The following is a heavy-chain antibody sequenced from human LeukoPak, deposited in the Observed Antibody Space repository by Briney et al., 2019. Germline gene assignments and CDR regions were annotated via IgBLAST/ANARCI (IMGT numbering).Heavy chain of an antibody. D-gene: IGHD6-6*01. V-gene: IGHV3-7*01. CDR2: IKQDGSEK. CDR1: GFTFSSYW. CDR3: ARDIPVQPVPADLDY. Sequence: PGGSLRLSCAASGFTFSSYWMSWVRQAPGKGLEWVANIKQDGSEKYYVDSVKGRFTISRDNAKNSLYLQMNSLRAEDTAVYYCARDIPVQPVPADLDYWGQGTLVTVSS. J-gene: IGHJ4*02.